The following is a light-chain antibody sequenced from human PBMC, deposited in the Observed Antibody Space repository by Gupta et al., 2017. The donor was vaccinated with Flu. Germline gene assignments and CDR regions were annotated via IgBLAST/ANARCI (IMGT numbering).Light chain of an antibody. V-gene: IGKV1-5*03. J-gene: IGKJ1*01. CDR2: KTS. CDR1: QSIGMC. CDR3: QQEDSYWT. Sequence: YPSHLSESVGDRVTITCRASQSIGMCLALHQQKPGKAPRLLSYKTSNLVSGVPSRFSGSASGTEFTLTISRLQPDDFATYYCQQEDSYWTFGQGTKVEIK.